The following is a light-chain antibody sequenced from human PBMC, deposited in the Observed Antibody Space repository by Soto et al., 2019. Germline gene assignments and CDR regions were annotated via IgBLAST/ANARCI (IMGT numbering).Light chain of an antibody. Sequence: QSALTQPASVSGSPGQSITISCTGTSSDVGGYNYVSWFQHHPGKAPKLIIYEATRRPSGISNRFSGSKSGNTASLTISGLQAEDEADYYCCSFAGSNSWVFGGGTKLTVL. CDR3: CSFAGSNSWV. CDR2: EAT. J-gene: IGLJ3*02. CDR1: SSDVGGYNY. V-gene: IGLV2-23*01.